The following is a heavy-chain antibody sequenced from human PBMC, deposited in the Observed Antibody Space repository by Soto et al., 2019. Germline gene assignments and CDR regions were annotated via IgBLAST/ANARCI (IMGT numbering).Heavy chain of an antibody. D-gene: IGHD6-13*01. CDR3: AIRMYSTRWYYLDY. V-gene: IGHV3-23*01. J-gene: IGHJ4*02. CDR2: ISAST. CDR1: GFTVSSYA. Sequence: EKQLLESGGGLVQAGGSLRLSCAASGFTVSSYALNWVRQAPGKGLEWVSGISASTYYADSVKGRFTISRDTSKNTLYLQMNSLRAEDTAIYFCAIRMYSTRWYYLDYWDQGTLVTVSS.